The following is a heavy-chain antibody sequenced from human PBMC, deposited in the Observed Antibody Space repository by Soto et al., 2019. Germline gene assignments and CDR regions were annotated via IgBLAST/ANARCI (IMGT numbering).Heavy chain of an antibody. Sequence: QITLKESGPTLVKPTETLTLTCSVSGFSLSTSGRTLGWIRQPPGKAPEWLALGGQYSPSLQSRVTFTTDTSKNQVGLTLTDMDPADTATYYCTLRQDSSRGPIYWGQGLLVTVSS. D-gene: IGHD6-13*01. CDR3: TLRQDSSRGPIY. CDR2: GG. J-gene: IGHJ4*02. CDR1: GFSLSTSGRT. V-gene: IGHV2-5*01.